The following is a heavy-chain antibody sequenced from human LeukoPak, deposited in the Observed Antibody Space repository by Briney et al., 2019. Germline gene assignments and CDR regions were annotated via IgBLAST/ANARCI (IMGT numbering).Heavy chain of an antibody. CDR1: GGSISSYY. V-gene: IGHV4-59*01. CDR3: ARDQWELPAY. J-gene: IGHJ4*02. D-gene: IGHD1-26*01. CDR2: IYYSGST. Sequence: SETLSLTCTVSGGSISSYYWSWIRQPPGKGLEWIGYIYYSGSTNYSPSLKSRVTISVDTSKNQLSLKLSSVAAADTAVYYCARDQWELPAYWGQGTLVTVSS.